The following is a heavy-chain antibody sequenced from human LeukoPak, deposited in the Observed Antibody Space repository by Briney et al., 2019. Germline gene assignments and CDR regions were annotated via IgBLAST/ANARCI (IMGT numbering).Heavy chain of an antibody. CDR2: IYYTGST. CDR3: ARHGTVWHHQLELEY. J-gene: IGHJ4*02. D-gene: IGHD1-1*01. CDR1: GGSISSYY. Sequence: PSETLSLTCTVSGGSISSYYWSWIRQPPGKGLEYIGYIYYTGSTNYNPSLKSRVTISVDTSKNQFSLRLSSLTAADTAVYYCARHGTVWHHQLELEYWGQGTLVTVSS. V-gene: IGHV4-59*08.